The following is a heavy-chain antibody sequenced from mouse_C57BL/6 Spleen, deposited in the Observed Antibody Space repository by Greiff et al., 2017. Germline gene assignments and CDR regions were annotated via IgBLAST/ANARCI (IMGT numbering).Heavy chain of an antibody. CDR3: ARCTFITTVVATDY. CDR1: GYTFTSYG. J-gene: IGHJ2*01. CDR2: IYPKSGNT. V-gene: IGHV1-81*01. Sequence: VQLHQSGAELARPGASVKLSCKASGYTFTSYGIRWVKQSTGQGLEWIGEIYPKSGNTYYNEKFKGKATLTADNSSSPAYMELRSLTSEDSAVYFCARCTFITTVVATDYWGQGTTRTVSS. D-gene: IGHD1-1*01.